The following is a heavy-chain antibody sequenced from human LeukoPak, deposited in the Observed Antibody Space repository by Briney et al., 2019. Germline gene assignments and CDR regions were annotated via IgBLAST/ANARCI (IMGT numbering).Heavy chain of an antibody. V-gene: IGHV4-34*01. CDR2: INHSGST. Sequence: SETLSLTCAVYGESFSGYYWSWIRQPPGKGLEWIGEINHSGSTNYNPSLKSRVTISVDTSKNQFSLKLSSVTAADTAVYYCARAPGVRGSYRFSWFDPWGQGTLVTVSS. CDR3: ARAPGVRGSYRFSWFDP. D-gene: IGHD3-16*02. J-gene: IGHJ5*02. CDR1: GESFSGYY.